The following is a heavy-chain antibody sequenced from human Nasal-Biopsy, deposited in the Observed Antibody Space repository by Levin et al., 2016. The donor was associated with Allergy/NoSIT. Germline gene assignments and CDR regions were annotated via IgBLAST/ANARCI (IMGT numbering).Heavy chain of an antibody. Sequence: SVKVSCKTSGDIFSTYSFSWVRQAPGRGPEWMGRITPDGDVAHYARKFVGRLTISADESTATVYMELSSLGSDDTAVYYCARGARSGYVGALDIWGQGTMVSVSS. CDR2: ITPDGDVA. CDR3: ARGARSGYVGALDI. D-gene: IGHD5-12*01. J-gene: IGHJ3*02. V-gene: IGHV1-69*04. CDR1: GDIFSTYS.